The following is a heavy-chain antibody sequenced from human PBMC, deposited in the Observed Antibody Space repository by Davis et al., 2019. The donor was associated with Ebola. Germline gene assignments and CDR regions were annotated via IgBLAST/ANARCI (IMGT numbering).Heavy chain of an antibody. Sequence: KVSCKGSGYSFTSYWISWVRQMPGKGLEWMGRIDPSDSYTNYSPSFQGHVTISADKSISTAYLQWSSLKASDTAMYYCAAGGSGSYYNAFDPWGQGTLVTVSS. V-gene: IGHV5-10-1*01. CDR2: IDPSDSYT. CDR1: GYSFTSYW. D-gene: IGHD3-10*01. CDR3: AAGGSGSYYNAFDP. J-gene: IGHJ5*02.